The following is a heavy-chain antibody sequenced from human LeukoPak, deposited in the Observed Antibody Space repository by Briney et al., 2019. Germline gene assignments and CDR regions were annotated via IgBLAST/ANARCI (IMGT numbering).Heavy chain of an antibody. CDR2: FDPEDGGT. D-gene: IGHD4-17*01. V-gene: IGHV1-24*01. CDR3: ARDSGYGDYNLVPY. Sequence: ASVKVSCKVSGYTLTELSMHWVRQAPGKGLEWMGGFDPEDGGTIYAQKFQGRVTMTEDTSTDTAYMELSSLRSEDTAVYYCARDSGYGDYNLVPYWGQGTLVTVSS. J-gene: IGHJ4*02. CDR1: GYTLTELS.